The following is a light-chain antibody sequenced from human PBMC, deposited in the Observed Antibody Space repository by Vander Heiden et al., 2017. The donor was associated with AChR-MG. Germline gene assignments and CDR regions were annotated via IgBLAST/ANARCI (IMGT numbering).Light chain of an antibody. CDR2: GNS. Sequence: QSVLPPPPSVSAAPRPLLTICCTGSSSKIGEGYEVHWYQQQPGTAPKLLIYGNSNRPSGVPDRFSGSKSGTSASLAITGRQSEDEADYYCQSYDSSLSGSVFGGGTKLTVL. V-gene: IGLV1-40*01. CDR3: QSYDSSLSGSV. J-gene: IGLJ3*02. CDR1: SSKIGEGYE.